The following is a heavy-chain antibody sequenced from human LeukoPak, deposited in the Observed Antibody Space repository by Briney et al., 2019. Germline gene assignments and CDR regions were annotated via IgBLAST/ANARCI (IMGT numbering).Heavy chain of an antibody. V-gene: IGHV4-38-2*01. D-gene: IGHD4-17*01. Sequence: SETLSLTCAVSGYSISSGYYWGWIRQPPGKGLEWIGSIYHSGSTHYNPSLKSRVTISVDTSKNHFSLELSSVTAADTAVYYCARLPLDGDYDYWGQGTLVTVSS. CDR3: ARLPLDGDYDY. CDR1: GYSISSGYY. J-gene: IGHJ4*02. CDR2: IYHSGST.